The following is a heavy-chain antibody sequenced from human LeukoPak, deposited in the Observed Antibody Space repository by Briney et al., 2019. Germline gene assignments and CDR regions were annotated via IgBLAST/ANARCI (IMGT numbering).Heavy chain of an antibody. CDR3: ARDHSGWHSTGVSPDY. Sequence: AGGSLRLSCAASGFTFSSYWMHWVRQAPGKGLVWVSRINSDGSSTSYADSVEGRFTISRDNAKNTLYLQMNSLRAEDTAVYYCARDHSGWHSTGVSPDYWGQGTLVTVSS. CDR1: GFTFSSYW. V-gene: IGHV3-74*01. CDR2: INSDGSST. J-gene: IGHJ4*02. D-gene: IGHD6-19*01.